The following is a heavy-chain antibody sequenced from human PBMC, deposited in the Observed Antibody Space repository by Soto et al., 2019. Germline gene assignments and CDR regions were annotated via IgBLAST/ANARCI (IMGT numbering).Heavy chain of an antibody. Sequence: GGSLRLSCAASGFTFSNYEMSWVRQAPGKGLEWISYISSTASHIYYADSVKGRVTISRDNGKNSLYLQMNSLRVEDTAVYYCARENYDVSGYFLDFWGQGSLVTVSS. CDR1: GFTFSNYE. CDR2: ISSTASHI. D-gene: IGHD3-22*01. V-gene: IGHV3-48*03. J-gene: IGHJ4*02. CDR3: ARENYDVSGYFLDF.